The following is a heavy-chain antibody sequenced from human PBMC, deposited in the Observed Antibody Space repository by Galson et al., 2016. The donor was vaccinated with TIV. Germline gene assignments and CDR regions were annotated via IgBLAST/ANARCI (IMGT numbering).Heavy chain of an antibody. CDR3: GTINGMDV. CDR2: VHRSGST. CDR1: GGSVSSDNYY. J-gene: IGHJ6*02. Sequence: LSLTCTVSGGSVSSDNYYWGWIRRPPGKGLEWIGYVHRSGSTDYSPSLKSRVTISTDTSKNQFSLKMTSVTAADTAEYYCGTINGMDVWGQGTTVTVSS. V-gene: IGHV4-61*01.